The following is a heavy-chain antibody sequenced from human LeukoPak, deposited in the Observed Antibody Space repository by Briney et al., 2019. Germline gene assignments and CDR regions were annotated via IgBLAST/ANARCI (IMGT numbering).Heavy chain of an antibody. J-gene: IGHJ4*02. CDR3: ARVAAGYSVNYFDY. CDR2: ISTGSSTT. V-gene: IGHV3-48*02. CDR1: GFTFGKYW. D-gene: IGHD4-23*01. Sequence: GGSLRLSCVASGFTFGKYWMSWVRQAPGKGLEWVSYISTGSSTTYYADSVKGRFTISRDNVENSLYLQMNSLRDEDTAVYYCARVAAGYSVNYFDYWGQGTLVTVSS.